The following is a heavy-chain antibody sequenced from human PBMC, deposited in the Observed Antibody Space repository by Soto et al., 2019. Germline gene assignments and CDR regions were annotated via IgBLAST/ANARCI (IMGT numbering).Heavy chain of an antibody. Sequence: SETLSLTCTVSGGSISSGGYYWSWIRQHPGKGLEWIGYIYYSGSTYYNPSLKSRVTISVDTSKNQFSLKPSSVTAADTAVYYCARVETPYYCGGDCYPLNWFDPWGQGTLVTVSS. V-gene: IGHV4-31*03. CDR3: ARVETPYYCGGDCYPLNWFDP. J-gene: IGHJ5*02. CDR1: GGSISSGGYY. D-gene: IGHD2-21*02. CDR2: IYYSGST.